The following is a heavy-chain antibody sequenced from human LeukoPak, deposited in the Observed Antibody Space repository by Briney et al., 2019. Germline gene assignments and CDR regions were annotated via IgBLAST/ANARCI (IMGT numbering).Heavy chain of an antibody. CDR1: GFTFSSNS. J-gene: IGHJ4*02. V-gene: IGHV3-21*04. CDR3: AKGAYDYIEMGYFDY. CDR2: ISSSSSYI. Sequence: GGSLRLSCAASGFTFSSNSMNWVRQAPGKGLEWVSSISSSSSYIYYADSVKGRFTISRDNSKNTLYLQMNSLRAEDTAVYYCAKGAYDYIEMGYFDYWGQGALVTVSS. D-gene: IGHD5-12*01.